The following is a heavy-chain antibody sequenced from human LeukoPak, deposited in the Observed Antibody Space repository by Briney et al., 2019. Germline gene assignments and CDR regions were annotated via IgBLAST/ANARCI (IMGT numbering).Heavy chain of an antibody. J-gene: IGHJ4*02. CDR3: AREPRYSYGFDY. CDR1: GFTFSSYS. Sequence: PGGSLRLSCAASGFTFSSYSMNWVRQAPGKGLEWVSSISSSCSHIYYADSVKGRFTISRHNAKNSLYLQMNSLRAEDTAVYYCAREPRYSYGFDYWGQGTLVTVSS. CDR2: ISSSCSHI. D-gene: IGHD5-18*01. V-gene: IGHV3-21*01.